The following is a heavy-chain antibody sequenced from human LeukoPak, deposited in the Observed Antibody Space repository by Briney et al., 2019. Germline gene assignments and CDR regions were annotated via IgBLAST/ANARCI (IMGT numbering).Heavy chain of an antibody. J-gene: IGHJ4*02. V-gene: IGHV3-30*03. CDR2: ISYDGSNK. CDR1: GFTFSSYG. Sequence: GGSLRLSCAASGFTFSSYGLHWVRQAPGKGLEWVAVISYDGSNKYYANSVKGRFTISRDNSKNTLYLQMNSLRAEDTAVYFCATPYCTIGKCFFDYWGQGTLVTVSS. CDR3: ATPYCTIGKCFFDY. D-gene: IGHD2-8*01.